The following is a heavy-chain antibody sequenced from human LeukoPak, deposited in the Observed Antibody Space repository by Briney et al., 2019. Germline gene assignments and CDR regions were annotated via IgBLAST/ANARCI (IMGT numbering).Heavy chain of an antibody. CDR3: ARGNRLYSSSWYSLAFDI. CDR2: VNPNSGYA. V-gene: IGHV1-8*01. J-gene: IGHJ3*02. CDR1: GYTLTSYD. D-gene: IGHD6-13*01. Sequence: ASVKASCKASGYTLTSYDINWVRQATGQGLEWMGWVNPNSGYAGSAQKFQGRITMTRDTSMSTAYMELSSLRSEDTAVYYCARGNRLYSSSWYSLAFDIWGQGTVVTVSS.